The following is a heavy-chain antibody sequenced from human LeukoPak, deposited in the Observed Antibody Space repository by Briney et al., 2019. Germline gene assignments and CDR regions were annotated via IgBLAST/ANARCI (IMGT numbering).Heavy chain of an antibody. CDR1: GFTFSSYAM. CDR2: IYHSGST. Sequence: GSLRLSCAASGFTFSSYAMSWVRQAPGKGLEWIGEIYHSGSTNYNPSLKSRVTISVDKSKDQFSLKLSSVTAADTAVYYCARAGEYYYDSSGYYSWGQGTLVTVSS. CDR3: ARAGEYYYDSSGYYS. V-gene: IGHV4-4*02. D-gene: IGHD3-22*01. J-gene: IGHJ4*02.